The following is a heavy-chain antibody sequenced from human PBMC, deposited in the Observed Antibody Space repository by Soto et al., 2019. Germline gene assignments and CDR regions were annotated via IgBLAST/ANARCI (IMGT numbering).Heavy chain of an antibody. J-gene: IGHJ3*02. CDR3: ERDRGYSYGDDAFDI. D-gene: IGHD5-18*01. Sequence: SETLSLTCTVSGGSMTTGGYYWSWIRQHPGKGLEWIGYINDSGNTIYNPSLRSRVSISVDTSKNQFSLRLNSVTAADTAVYYCERDRGYSYGDDAFDIWGQGTLVTV. CDR2: INDSGNT. CDR1: GGSMTTGGYY. V-gene: IGHV4-31*03.